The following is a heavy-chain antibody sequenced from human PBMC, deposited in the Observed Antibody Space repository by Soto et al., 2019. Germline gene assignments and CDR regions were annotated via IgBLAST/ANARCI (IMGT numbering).Heavy chain of an antibody. CDR2: IIPIFGTA. CDR3: ARGERYCISTSCYDRFDP. Sequence: QVQLVQSGAEVKKPGSSVKVSCKASGGTFSSYAISWVRQAPGQGLEWMGGIIPIFGTANYAQKFQGRVTISADXXTXTXXMELSSLRSEDTAVYYCARGERYCISTSCYDRFDPWGQGTLVTVSS. V-gene: IGHV1-69*12. D-gene: IGHD2-2*01. J-gene: IGHJ5*02. CDR1: GGTFSSYA.